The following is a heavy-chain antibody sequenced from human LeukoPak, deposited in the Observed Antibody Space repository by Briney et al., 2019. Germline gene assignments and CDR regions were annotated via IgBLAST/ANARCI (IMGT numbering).Heavy chain of an antibody. CDR1: GGSFSSGDYY. D-gene: IGHD3-3*01. CDR2: IYYSGST. CDR3: ARDHRPSFGARGMDV. V-gene: IGHV4-30-4*08. J-gene: IGHJ6*04. Sequence: SETLSLTCTVSGGSFSSGDYYWSWIRQPPGKGLEWIGYIYYSGSTYYNPSLKSRVTISVDTSKNQFSLKLSSVTAADTAVYYCARDHRPSFGARGMDVWGKGTTVTVSS.